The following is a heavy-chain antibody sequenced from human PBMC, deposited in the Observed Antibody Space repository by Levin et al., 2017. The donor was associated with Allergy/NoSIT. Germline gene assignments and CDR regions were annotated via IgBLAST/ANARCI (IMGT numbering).Heavy chain of an antibody. D-gene: IGHD6-19*01. CDR2: IYTSGST. CDR1: GGSISSYY. V-gene: IGHV4-4*07. CDR3: AREGRGVGDSSGWNRDYYYYYGMDV. Sequence: PSETLSLTCTVSGGSISSYYWSWIRQPAGKGLEWIGRIYTSGSTNYNPSLKSRVTMSVDTSKNQFSLKLSSVTAADTAVYYCAREGRGVGDSSGWNRDYYYYYGMDVWGQGTTVTVSS. J-gene: IGHJ6*02.